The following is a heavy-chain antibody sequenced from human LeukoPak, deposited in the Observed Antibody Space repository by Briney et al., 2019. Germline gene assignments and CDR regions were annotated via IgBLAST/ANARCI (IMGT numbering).Heavy chain of an antibody. D-gene: IGHD6-13*01. CDR3: ARKRGFSSSWYLQNWFDP. CDR2: INPNSGGT. J-gene: IGHJ5*02. CDR1: GYTFTGYY. V-gene: IGHV1-2*02. Sequence: ASVKVSCKASGYTFTGYYMHWVRQAPGQGLEWMGWINPNSGGTNYAQKFQGRVTMTRDTSISTAYMELSRLRSDDTAVYYCARKRGFSSSWYLQNWFDPWGQGTLVTVSS.